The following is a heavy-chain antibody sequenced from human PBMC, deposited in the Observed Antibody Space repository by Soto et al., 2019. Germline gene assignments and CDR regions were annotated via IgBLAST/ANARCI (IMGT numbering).Heavy chain of an antibody. J-gene: IGHJ5*02. CDR3: AKVEAGCSGGSCYLNWFDP. CDR1: GLTFSSYA. D-gene: IGHD2-15*01. Sequence: GGSLRLSCAASGLTFSSYAMSWVRQAPGKGLEWVSAISGSGGSTYYADSVKGRFTVSRDNSKNTLYLQMNSLRAEDTAVYYCAKVEAGCSGGSCYLNWFDPWGQGTLVTVSS. V-gene: IGHV3-23*01. CDR2: ISGSGGST.